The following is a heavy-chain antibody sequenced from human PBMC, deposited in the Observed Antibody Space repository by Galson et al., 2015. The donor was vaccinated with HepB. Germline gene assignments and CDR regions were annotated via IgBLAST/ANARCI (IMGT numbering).Heavy chain of an antibody. D-gene: IGHD4-17*01. CDR2: ISSSSSTI. J-gene: IGHJ6*02. CDR1: GFTFSSYS. V-gene: IGHV3-48*02. CDR3: ARDHDYGDYYYYGMDV. Sequence: SLRLSCAASGFTFSSYSMNWVRQAPGKGLEWVSYISSSSSTIYYADSVKGRFTISRDNAKNSLYLQMNSLRDEDTAVYYCARDHDYGDYYYYGMDVWGQGTTVTVSS.